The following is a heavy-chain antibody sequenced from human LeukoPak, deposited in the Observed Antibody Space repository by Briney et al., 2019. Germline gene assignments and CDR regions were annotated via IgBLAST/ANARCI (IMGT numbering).Heavy chain of an antibody. V-gene: IGHV3-30*04. CDR2: ISYDGSNK. J-gene: IGHJ3*02. CDR1: GFTFSSYA. CDR3: AKDTDI. Sequence: GGSLRLSCAASGFTFSSYAMHWVRQAPGKGLEWVAVISYDGSNKYYADSVKGRFTISRDNSKNTLYLQMNRLRAEDTAVYYCAKDTDIWGQGTMVTVSS.